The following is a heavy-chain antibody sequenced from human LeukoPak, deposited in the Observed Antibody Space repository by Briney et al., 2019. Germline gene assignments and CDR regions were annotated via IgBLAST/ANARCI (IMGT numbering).Heavy chain of an antibody. Sequence: SETLSLTRTVSGGSLSSYDWSWIRQPARKGLKWIGRIYTRGSTNYNPSLKSRVSMSVDTSKKKISLKLSSVTAAHTAGYYCARLSSSWYQGWYFDLWGRGTLVTVSS. CDR1: GGSLSSYD. V-gene: IGHV4-4*07. D-gene: IGHD6-13*01. CDR3: ARLSSSWYQGWYFDL. CDR2: IYTRGST. J-gene: IGHJ2*01.